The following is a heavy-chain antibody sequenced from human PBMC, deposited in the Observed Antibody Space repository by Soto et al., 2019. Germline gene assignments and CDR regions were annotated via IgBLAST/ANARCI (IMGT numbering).Heavy chain of an antibody. J-gene: IGHJ2*01. CDR2: IYYSGST. CDR1: GGSISSGGYY. V-gene: IGHV4-31*11. Sequence: PSETLSLTCAVSGGSISSGGYYWSWIRQPPGKGLEWIGYIYYSGSTYYNPSLKSRVTISVDTSKNQFSLKLSSVTAADTAVYYCAATVVTPGYWYFDLWGRGTLVTVSS. D-gene: IGHD4-17*01. CDR3: AATVVTPGYWYFDL.